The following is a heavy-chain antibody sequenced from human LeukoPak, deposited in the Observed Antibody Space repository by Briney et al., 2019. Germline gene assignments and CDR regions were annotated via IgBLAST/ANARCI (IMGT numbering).Heavy chain of an antibody. J-gene: IGHJ4*02. Sequence: GESLKISCKGSGYRFTSYWIGWVRQMPGKGLEWMGIIYPGDSDTRYSPSFQGQVTISADKSISTAYLQWSSLKASDTAMYYCARHQVAAGWDFDYWGQGTLVTVSS. D-gene: IGHD6-13*01. CDR1: GYRFTSYW. CDR3: ARHQVAAGWDFDY. V-gene: IGHV5-51*01. CDR2: IYPGDSDT.